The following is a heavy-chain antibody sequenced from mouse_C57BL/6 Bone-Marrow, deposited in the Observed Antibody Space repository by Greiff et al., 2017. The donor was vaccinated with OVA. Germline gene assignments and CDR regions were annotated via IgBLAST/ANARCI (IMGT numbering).Heavy chain of an antibody. J-gene: IGHJ2*01. CDR1: GYTFTDYE. V-gene: IGHV1-15*01. CDR3: TYLYSNYNY. Sequence: VHLVESGAELVRPGASVTLSCKASGYTFTDYEMHWVKQTPVHGLEWIGAIDPETGGTAYNQKFKGKAILTADKSSSTAYMELRSLTSEDSAVYYCTYLYSNYNYWGQGTTLTVSS. D-gene: IGHD2-5*01. CDR2: IDPETGGT.